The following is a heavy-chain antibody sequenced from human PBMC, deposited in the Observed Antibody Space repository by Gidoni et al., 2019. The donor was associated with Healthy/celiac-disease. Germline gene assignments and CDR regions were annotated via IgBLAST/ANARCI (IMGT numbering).Heavy chain of an antibody. CDR2: IIPILGIA. CDR1: GGTFSSYV. CDR3: ARGATVTTVPYFDY. D-gene: IGHD4-17*01. J-gene: IGHJ4*02. Sequence: QVQLVQSGAEVKKPGSSVTVSCKASGGTFSSYVISWVRQAPGQGLEWMGRIIPILGIANYAQKFQGRVTITADKSTSTAYMELSSLRSEDTAVYYCARGATVTTVPYFDYWGQGTLVTVSS. V-gene: IGHV1-69*04.